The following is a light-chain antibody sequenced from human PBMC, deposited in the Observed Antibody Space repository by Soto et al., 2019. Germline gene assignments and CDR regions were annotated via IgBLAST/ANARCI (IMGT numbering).Light chain of an antibody. CDR3: QQYYNTPLFT. Sequence: DIVMTQSPDSVAVSLGERATINCKSSQSVLYNSNNKNYLAWYQQKPGQPPKLLIYLASTRESGVPDRFSGSGSGTDFTLTISSLQAEDVAVYYCQQYYNTPLFTFGPGTKVDIK. J-gene: IGKJ3*01. CDR1: QSVLYNSNNKNY. V-gene: IGKV4-1*01. CDR2: LAS.